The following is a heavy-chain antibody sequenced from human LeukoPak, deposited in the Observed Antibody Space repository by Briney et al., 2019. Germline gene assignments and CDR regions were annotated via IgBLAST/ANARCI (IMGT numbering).Heavy chain of an antibody. CDR2: FDPEDGET. CDR1: GYNLTELS. D-gene: IGHD3-22*01. J-gene: IGHJ4*02. Sequence: ASVKVSCKVSGYNLTELSMHWVRQAPGKGLEWMGGFDPEDGETIYAQKFQGRVTMTEDTSTDTAYMELSSLRSEDTAVYYCATVKGYYDSSGYLYYFDYWGQGTLVTVSS. V-gene: IGHV1-24*01. CDR3: ATVKGYYDSSGYLYYFDY.